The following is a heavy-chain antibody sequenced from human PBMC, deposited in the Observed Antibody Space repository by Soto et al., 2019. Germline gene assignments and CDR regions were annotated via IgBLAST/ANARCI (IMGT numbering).Heavy chain of an antibody. J-gene: IGHJ2*01. D-gene: IGHD5-12*01. CDR2: INPSGGST. V-gene: IGHV1-46*01. Sequence: ASVKGSCKASGYTFTSYYMHWVRQAPGQGLEWMGIINPSGGSTSYAQKFQGRVTMTRDTSTSTVYMELSSLRSEDTAVYYCARDLSAGYSGYDNPYWYFDLWGRGTLVTACS. CDR1: GYTFTSYY. CDR3: ARDLSAGYSGYDNPYWYFDL.